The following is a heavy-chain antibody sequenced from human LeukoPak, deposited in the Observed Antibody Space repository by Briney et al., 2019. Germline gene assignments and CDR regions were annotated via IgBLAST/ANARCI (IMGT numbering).Heavy chain of an antibody. CDR2: IYTSGST. CDR1: GGSISSYY. J-gene: IGHJ4*02. D-gene: IGHD5-12*01. Sequence: PSETLSLTCTVSGGSISSYYWSWIRQPAGKGLEWIGRIYTSGSTNHNPSLKSRVTISADKSKKQFSLKLSSVTAADTAVYYCARYSRNGVDEIGFWGQGTLVTVSS. CDR3: ARYSRNGVDEIGF. V-gene: IGHV4-4*07.